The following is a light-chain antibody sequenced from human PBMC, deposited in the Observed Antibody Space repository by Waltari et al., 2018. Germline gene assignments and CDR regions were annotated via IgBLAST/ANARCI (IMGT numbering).Light chain of an antibody. CDR3: QQYDAWPLT. J-gene: IGKJ4*01. V-gene: IGKV3-15*01. CDR1: QSISRN. Sequence: ETIMTQSPATLSVSPGERATLFCRASQSISRNLAWYQQKPGQAPILVMYAASTRATGIPARFSGSGSGTEFTLTISSLQSEDCALYYCQQYDAWPLTFGGGTKVEIK. CDR2: AAS.